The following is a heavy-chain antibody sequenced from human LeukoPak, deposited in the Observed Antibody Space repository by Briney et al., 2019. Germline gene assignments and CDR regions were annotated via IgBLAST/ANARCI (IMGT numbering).Heavy chain of an antibody. D-gene: IGHD6-13*01. J-gene: IGHJ6*02. V-gene: IGHV3-7*01. Sequence: PGGSLRLSCAASGFTFSSYRMSWVRQAPGKGLEWVADIKQDGSEKYYVDSVKGRFTISRDNAKNSLYLQMNSLRAEDTAVYYCARDMRAAAANRYYYYGMDVWGQGTTVTVSS. CDR2: IKQDGSEK. CDR1: GFTFSSYR. CDR3: ARDMRAAAANRYYYYGMDV.